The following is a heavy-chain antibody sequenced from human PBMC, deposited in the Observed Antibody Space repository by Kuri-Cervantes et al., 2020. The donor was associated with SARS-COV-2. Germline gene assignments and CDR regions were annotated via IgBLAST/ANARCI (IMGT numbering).Heavy chain of an antibody. CDR1: GFTFSNAW. Sequence: LSLTCAASGFTFSNAWMSWVRQAPGKGLEWVGRIKSKTDGGTTDYAAPVKGRFTISRDDSKNTLYLQMNSLRAEDTAVYYCARMYNWNYGYLDDYWGQGTLVTISS. CDR3: ARMYNWNYGYLDDY. J-gene: IGHJ4*02. CDR2: IKSKTDGGTT. V-gene: IGHV3-15*01. D-gene: IGHD1-7*01.